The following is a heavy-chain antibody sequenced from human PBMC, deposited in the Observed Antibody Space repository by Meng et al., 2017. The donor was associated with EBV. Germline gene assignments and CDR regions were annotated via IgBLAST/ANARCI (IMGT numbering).Heavy chain of an antibody. V-gene: IGHV1-18*01. Sequence: QVERVPSGSEGKKPCDSMKDSCHASGYTFTSYGISWVRQAPGQGLEWMGWISAYNGNTNYAQKLQGRVTMTTDTSTSTAYMELRSLRSDNTAVYYCACRGDRTDYWGQGTLVTVSS. CDR1: GYTFTSYG. CDR2: ISAYNGNT. J-gene: IGHJ4*02. D-gene: IGHD2-21*02. CDR3: ACRGDRTDY.